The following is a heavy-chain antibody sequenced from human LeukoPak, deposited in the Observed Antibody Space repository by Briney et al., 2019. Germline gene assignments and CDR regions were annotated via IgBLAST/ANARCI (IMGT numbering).Heavy chain of an antibody. CDR3: ARGASRYYDSSDYFDY. Sequence: ASVKVSCKASGYTFTSYGISWVRQAPGQGLEWMGWISVYNGNTNYAQKLQGRVTMTTDTSTSTAYMELRSLRSDDTAVYSCARGASRYYDSSDYFDYWGQGTLVTASS. D-gene: IGHD3-22*01. J-gene: IGHJ4*02. CDR1: GYTFTSYG. V-gene: IGHV1-18*01. CDR2: ISVYNGNT.